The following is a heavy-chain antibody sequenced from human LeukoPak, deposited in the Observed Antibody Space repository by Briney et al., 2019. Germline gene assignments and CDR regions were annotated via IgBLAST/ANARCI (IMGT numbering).Heavy chain of an antibody. V-gene: IGHV3-33*01. Sequence: GGSLRLSCAASGFTFSNYGMHWVRQAPGKGLEWVALIWYDGNNKYYADSVKGRFTISRDNSKNTLYLQMNSLRAEDTAVYYCARDWGINCSGGSCYSYYFDYWGQGTLVTVPS. D-gene: IGHD2-15*01. J-gene: IGHJ4*02. CDR1: GFTFSNYG. CDR2: IWYDGNNK. CDR3: ARDWGINCSGGSCYSYYFDY.